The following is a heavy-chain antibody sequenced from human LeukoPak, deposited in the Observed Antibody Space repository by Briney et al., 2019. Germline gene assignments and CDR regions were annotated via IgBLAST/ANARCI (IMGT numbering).Heavy chain of an antibody. D-gene: IGHD4-17*01. Sequence: GGSLRLSCAASGFTFSSYAMSWVRQAPGKGLEWVSAISGSGGSTYYADSAKGRFTISRDNSKNTLYLQMNSLRAEDTAVYYCXXDIWDDYGHGWGQGTLVTVSS. V-gene: IGHV3-23*01. CDR2: ISGSGGST. J-gene: IGHJ4*02. CDR1: GFTFSSYA. CDR3: XXDIWDDYGHG.